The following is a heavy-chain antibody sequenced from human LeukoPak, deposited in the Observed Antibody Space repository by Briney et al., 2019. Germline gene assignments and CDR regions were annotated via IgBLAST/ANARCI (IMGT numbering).Heavy chain of an antibody. CDR3: ARALTRLEAFDI. D-gene: IGHD4-11*01. Sequence: SETLSLTCTVSGGSISSYYWSWIRQPPGKGLEWIGYIYYSGSTDYNPSLKSRVTISVDTSKNQFSLKLSSVTAADTAVYYCARALTRLEAFDIWGQGTMVTVSS. CDR1: GGSISSYY. CDR2: IYYSGST. J-gene: IGHJ3*02. V-gene: IGHV4-59*01.